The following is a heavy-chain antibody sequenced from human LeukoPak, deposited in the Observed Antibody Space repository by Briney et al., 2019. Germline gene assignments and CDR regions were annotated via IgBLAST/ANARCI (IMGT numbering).Heavy chain of an antibody. CDR1: GGTFTDYS. V-gene: IGHV1-2*02. D-gene: IGHD2-2*01. J-gene: IGHJ4*02. CDR2: INPTSGGT. Sequence: ASVTVSFKAPGGTFTDYSISWVRQAPGQGLEWMGWINPTSGGTHFPQNFQGRVTMTRDTSLSTIYMELSSLRSDDTAVYHCARARSTWAFDYWGQGTLVTVSS. CDR3: ARARSTWAFDY.